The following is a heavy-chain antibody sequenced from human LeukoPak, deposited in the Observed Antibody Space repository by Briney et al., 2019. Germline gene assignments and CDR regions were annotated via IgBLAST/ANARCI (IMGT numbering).Heavy chain of an antibody. CDR1: GGSISSYY. Sequence: SETLSLTCAVSGGSISSYYWSWIRQPPGRGLEWIGSIHYSGSTSYNSSLKSRVTISIDTSKNQFSLKLSSVTPADTAVYYCARQVYSSSWSYYFEYWGQGIQVTVSS. CDR2: IHYSGST. V-gene: IGHV4-59*01. D-gene: IGHD6-13*01. J-gene: IGHJ4*02. CDR3: ARQVYSSSWSYYFEY.